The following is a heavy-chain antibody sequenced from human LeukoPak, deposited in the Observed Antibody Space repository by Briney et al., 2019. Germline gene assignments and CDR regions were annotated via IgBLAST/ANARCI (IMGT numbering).Heavy chain of an antibody. J-gene: IGHJ4*02. D-gene: IGHD2-2*01. CDR2: IYPSDSDT. CDR3: ARLLGYCSSTSCYPPRPNLPAWLSAPEYPDY. CDR1: GYSFTSYW. Sequence: GESLKISCKGSGYSFTSYWIGWVRQMPGKGLEWMGIIYPSDSDTRYSPSFQGQVTISADKSISTAYLQWSSLKASDTAMYYCARLLGYCSSTSCYPPRPNLPAWLSAPEYPDYWGQGTLVTVSS. V-gene: IGHV5-51*01.